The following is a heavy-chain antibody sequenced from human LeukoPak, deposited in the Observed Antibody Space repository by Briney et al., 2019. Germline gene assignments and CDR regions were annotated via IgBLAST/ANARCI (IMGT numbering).Heavy chain of an antibody. Sequence: ASVKVSCKASGYTFTSYGITWVRQAPGQGLEWMGWISPYNGNTKCAQKVQGRVTMTTDTSTSTVYMELRSLSSDDMAVYYCAREDGSGCYELDYWGQGTLVTVSS. CDR1: GYTFTSYG. CDR2: ISPYNGNT. J-gene: IGHJ4*02. D-gene: IGHD6-19*01. CDR3: AREDGSGCYELDY. V-gene: IGHV1-18*03.